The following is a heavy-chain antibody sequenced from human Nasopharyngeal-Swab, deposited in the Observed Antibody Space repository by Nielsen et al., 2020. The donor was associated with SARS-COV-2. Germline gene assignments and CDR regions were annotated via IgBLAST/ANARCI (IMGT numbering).Heavy chain of an antibody. J-gene: IGHJ6*02. D-gene: IGHD3-9*01. CDR2: ISYDGSNK. CDR3: AKEAGYYDILTGYYLSLGYGMDV. Sequence: GGSLRLSCAASGLTFSSYGMHWVRQAPGKGLEWVAVISYDGSNKYYADSVKGRFTISRDNSKNTLYLQMNSLRAEDTAVYYCAKEAGYYDILTGYYLSLGYGMDVWGQGTTVTVSS. CDR1: GLTFSSYG. V-gene: IGHV3-30*18.